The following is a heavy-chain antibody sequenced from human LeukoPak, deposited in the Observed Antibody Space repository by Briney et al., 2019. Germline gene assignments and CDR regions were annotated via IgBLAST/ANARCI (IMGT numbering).Heavy chain of an antibody. J-gene: IGHJ4*02. D-gene: IGHD7-27*01. Sequence: GGSLRLSCAGSDFSFITYAMSWVRQAPGKGLEWVSGIIGSGGTTYYADSVKGRFTISRDNSKNTLYLQMNSLRAEDTALYYCAKDINWASFESWGQGTLVTVSS. CDR3: AKDINWASFES. CDR2: IIGSGGTT. V-gene: IGHV3-23*01. CDR1: DFSFITYA.